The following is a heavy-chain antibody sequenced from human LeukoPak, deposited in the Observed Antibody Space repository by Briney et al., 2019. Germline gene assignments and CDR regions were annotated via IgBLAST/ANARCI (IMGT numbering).Heavy chain of an antibody. V-gene: IGHV1-2*02. Sequence: ASVKVSCKTSGYTFTGYYMHWVRQAPGQGLEWMGWINPNSGGTNYAQKFQGRVTMTRDTSISTAYMELSRLRSDDTAVYYCARDRDYSSTDAFDIWGQGTMVTVSS. CDR3: ARDRDYSSTDAFDI. CDR1: GYTFTGYY. CDR2: INPNSGGT. J-gene: IGHJ3*02. D-gene: IGHD4-11*01.